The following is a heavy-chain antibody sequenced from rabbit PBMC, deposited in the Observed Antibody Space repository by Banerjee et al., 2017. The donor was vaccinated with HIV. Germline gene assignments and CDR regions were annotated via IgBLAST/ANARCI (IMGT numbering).Heavy chain of an antibody. D-gene: IGHD1-1*01. CDR1: GFDLSSYYY. CDR3: ARDVDTIYFRFSL. CDR2: IWLSGDST. Sequence: QSLEESGGDLVKPGASLTLTCTASGFDLSSYYYMCWVRQAPGKGLEWIACIWLSGDSTYYASWAKGRFTISETSSTTVTLQMTSLTAADTATYFCARDVDTIYFRFSLWGPGTLVTVS. J-gene: IGHJ4*01. V-gene: IGHV1S40*01.